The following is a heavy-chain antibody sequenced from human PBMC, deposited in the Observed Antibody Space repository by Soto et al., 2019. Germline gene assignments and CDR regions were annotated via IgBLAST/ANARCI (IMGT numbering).Heavy chain of an antibody. V-gene: IGHV3-74*01. D-gene: IGHD5-12*01. CDR3: LRGNSGYGNFDY. CDR1: GFTFSSYW. Sequence: LRLSCSASGFTFSSYWMHWVRQAPGKGLVWVSRIKGDGSETNYADSVKGRFTISRDNAKNTLYLQLNSLRAEDTAVYYCLRGNSGYGNFDYWGQGTRVTVSS. J-gene: IGHJ4*02. CDR2: IKGDGSET.